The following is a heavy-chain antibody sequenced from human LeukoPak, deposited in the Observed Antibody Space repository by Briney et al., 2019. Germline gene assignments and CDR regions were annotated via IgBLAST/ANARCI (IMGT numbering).Heavy chain of an antibody. CDR1: GFTFSSYA. J-gene: IGHJ4*02. CDR2: ISGSGGSA. D-gene: IGHD7-27*01. Sequence: GGSLRLSCAASGFTFSSYAMSWVRQAPGKGLEWVSAISGSGGSAYYADSVKGRFTISRDNSKNTLYLQMNSLRAEDTAVYYCAKDNDNLGIFDYWGQGTLVTVSS. CDR3: AKDNDNLGIFDY. V-gene: IGHV3-23*01.